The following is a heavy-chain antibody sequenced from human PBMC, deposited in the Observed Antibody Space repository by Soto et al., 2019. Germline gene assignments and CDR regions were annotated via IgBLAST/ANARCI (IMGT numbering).Heavy chain of an antibody. CDR3: ARVSPFYDILTGRYYYYPMDV. V-gene: IGHV4-34*01. J-gene: IGHJ6*02. Sequence: EXLTLTSTVHGGSFGVYHWSWIRQPPGTGLEWIGEFNHSGGTNYSPSLKSRVTISVDTSKNQFSLRLSSVTAADTAVYYCARVSPFYDILTGRYYYYPMDVWGQGTTVTV. CDR1: GGSFGVYH. D-gene: IGHD3-9*01. CDR2: FNHSGGT.